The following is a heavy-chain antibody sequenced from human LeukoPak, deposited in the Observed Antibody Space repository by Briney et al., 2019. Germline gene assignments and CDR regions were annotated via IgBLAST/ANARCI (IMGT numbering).Heavy chain of an antibody. J-gene: IGHJ4*02. D-gene: IGHD2-21*01. CDR2: IGVGGSSI. CDR3: ARETAHCGGDCFDY. V-gene: IGHV3-48*03. CDR1: GFIISSYE. Sequence: GGSLRLSCAASGFIISSYEFNWVRQAPGKGLEWVSYIGVGGSSIYYANSVRGRFTTSRDNAKNSVYLQLNSLRGEDTAVYYCARETAHCGGDCFDYWGQGTLVTVSS.